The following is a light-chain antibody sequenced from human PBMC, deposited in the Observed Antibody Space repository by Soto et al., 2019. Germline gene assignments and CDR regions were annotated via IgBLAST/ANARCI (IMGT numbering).Light chain of an antibody. Sequence: QSVLTQPASVSGSPGQSITISCTGTSSDVGRYNYVSWYQQHPGKAPKLMIYEVSNRPSGVSNRFSASKSGNTASLTISGLQTEDEADYYCSSFSSITREVFGGGTKLTVL. CDR1: SSDVGRYNY. CDR3: SSFSSITREV. CDR2: EVS. V-gene: IGLV2-14*01. J-gene: IGLJ2*01.